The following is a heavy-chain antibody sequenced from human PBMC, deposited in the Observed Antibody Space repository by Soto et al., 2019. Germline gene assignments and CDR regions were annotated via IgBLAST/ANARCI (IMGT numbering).Heavy chain of an antibody. Sequence: QVQLVQSGAEVKKPGSSVKVSCKASGGTFSSYAISWVRQAPGQGLEWMGGIIPIFGTANYAQKFQGRVTITADESTSTAYMELSSLRSEYTAVYYCARGDYGSGSYPVFYYYYGMDVWGQGTTVTVSS. D-gene: IGHD3-10*01. CDR1: GGTFSSYA. V-gene: IGHV1-69*01. CDR3: ARGDYGSGSYPVFYYYYGMDV. J-gene: IGHJ6*02. CDR2: IIPIFGTA.